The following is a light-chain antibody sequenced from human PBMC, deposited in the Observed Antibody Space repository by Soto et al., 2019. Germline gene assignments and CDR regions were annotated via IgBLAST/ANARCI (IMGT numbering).Light chain of an antibody. V-gene: IGKV3-11*01. CDR1: QSVSSF. J-gene: IGKJ4*01. CDR2: DAS. CDR3: QQRSTWPLT. Sequence: EIVLTQSPATLSLSPGERATLSCRATQSVSSFLAWYQHKPGQAPRLLIYDASNRATGIPARFSGSGSGTDFTLTISSLEPEDFAVYYCQQRSTWPLTFGGGTKVAIK.